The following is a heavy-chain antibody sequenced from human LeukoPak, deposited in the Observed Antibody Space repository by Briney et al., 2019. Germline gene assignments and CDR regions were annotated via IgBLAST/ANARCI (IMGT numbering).Heavy chain of an antibody. CDR3: ARDDGWIQFNF. Sequence: PGGSLRLSCAASGFTFSSYWMSWVRQAPGKGLEWVAGITANSAGRYYADSVQGRFTISRDNSKSTVYLQVNSLRAEDTALYYCARDDGWIQFNFWGQGTLVTVSS. CDR1: GFTFSSYW. CDR2: ITANSAGR. D-gene: IGHD5-18*01. V-gene: IGHV3-23*01. J-gene: IGHJ4*02.